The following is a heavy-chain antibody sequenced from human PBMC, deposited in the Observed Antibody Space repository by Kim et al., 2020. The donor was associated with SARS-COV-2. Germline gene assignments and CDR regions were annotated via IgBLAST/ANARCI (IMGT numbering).Heavy chain of an antibody. V-gene: IGHV3-33*05. CDR3: ARVPIPYYYDSSGYYRGGWFDP. Sequence: GGSLRLSCAASGFTFSSYGMHWVRQAPGKGLEWVAVISYDGSNKYYADSVKSRFTISRDNSKNTLYLQMNSLRAEDTAVYYCARVPIPYYYDSSGYYRGGWFDPWGQGTLVTVSS. CDR1: GFTFSSYG. D-gene: IGHD3-22*01. J-gene: IGHJ5*02. CDR2: ISYDGSNK.